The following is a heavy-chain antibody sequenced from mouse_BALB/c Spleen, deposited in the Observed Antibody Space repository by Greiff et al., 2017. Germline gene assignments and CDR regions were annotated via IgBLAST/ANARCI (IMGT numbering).Heavy chain of an antibody. V-gene: IGHV5-4*02. CDR2: ISDGGSYT. J-gene: IGHJ4*01. CDR1: GFTFSDYY. D-gene: IGHD2-12*01. CDR3: ARRERREYYYAMDY. Sequence: EVQRVESGGGLVKPGGSLKLSCAASGFTFSDYYMYWVRQTPEKRLEWVATISDGGSYTYYPDSVKGRFSISRDNAKNNLYLQMSSLKSEDTAMYYCARRERREYYYAMDYWGQGTSVTVSS.